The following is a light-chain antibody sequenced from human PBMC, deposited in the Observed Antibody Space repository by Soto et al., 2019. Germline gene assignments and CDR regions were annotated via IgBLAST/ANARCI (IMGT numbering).Light chain of an antibody. J-gene: IGKJ1*01. CDR1: QSISYW. CDR3: QQYHIDPRT. Sequence: DIQMTQSPSTLSASVGDRVTITCRASQSISYWLAWYRQKPGKAPKVLIYKASSLESGVPSRFSGSGSGTGCTLTISSLQPDVYATYFCQQYHIDPRTFGEGTTVEIK. CDR2: KAS. V-gene: IGKV1-5*03.